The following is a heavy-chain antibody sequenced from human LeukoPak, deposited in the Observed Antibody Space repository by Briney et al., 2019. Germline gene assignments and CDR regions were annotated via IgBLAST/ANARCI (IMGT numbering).Heavy chain of an antibody. CDR2: MNPNSGNT. D-gene: IGHD3-10*01. Sequence: GASVKVSCKASGYAFTSYDINWVRQATGQGLEWMGWMNPNSGNTGYAQKFQGRVTMTRNTSISTAYMELSSLRSEDTAVYYCARGVTYYYGSGSYFWFDPWGQGTLVTVSS. V-gene: IGHV1-8*01. CDR3: ARGVTYYYGSGSYFWFDP. CDR1: GYAFTSYD. J-gene: IGHJ5*02.